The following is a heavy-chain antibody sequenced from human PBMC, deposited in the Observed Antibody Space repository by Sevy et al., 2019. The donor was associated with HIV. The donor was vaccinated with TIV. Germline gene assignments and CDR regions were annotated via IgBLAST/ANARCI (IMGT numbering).Heavy chain of an antibody. CDR1: GFTFSTYG. Sequence: GGSLRLSCAASGFTFSTYGMHWVRQAPGKGLEWVAFIRYDESEQDYADSGKGRCTISRDNSKSTLYLRLSSLRDEDTAVYYCAKDPRPSHRITTFGGVDYFEYWGQGTLVTVSS. CDR3: AKDPRPSHRITTFGGVDYFEY. J-gene: IGHJ4*02. V-gene: IGHV3-30*02. D-gene: IGHD3-3*01. CDR2: IRYDESEQ.